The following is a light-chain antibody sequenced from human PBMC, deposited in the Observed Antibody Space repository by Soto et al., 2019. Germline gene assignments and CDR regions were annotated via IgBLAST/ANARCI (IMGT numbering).Light chain of an antibody. J-gene: IGLJ1*01. Sequence: QSVLTQPASVSGSPGQLITISCTGTSSDVGGYNYVSWYQQHPGKAPKLMIYEVSNRPSGVSNRFSGSKSGNTASLTISGLQAEDEADYYCSSYTSSSHYVFGTGTKVTVL. CDR3: SSYTSSSHYV. CDR1: SSDVGGYNY. V-gene: IGLV2-14*01. CDR2: EVS.